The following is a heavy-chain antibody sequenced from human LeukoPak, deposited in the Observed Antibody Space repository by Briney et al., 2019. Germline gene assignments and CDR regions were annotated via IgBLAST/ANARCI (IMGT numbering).Heavy chain of an antibody. CDR1: GFTFSSFG. CDR3: AKDCSGGSCYLDY. V-gene: IGHV3-30*02. D-gene: IGHD2-15*01. CDR2: IRYDGSNT. J-gene: IGHJ4*02. Sequence: GGSLRLSCAASGFTFSSFGMHWVRQAPGKGLGSVAAIRYDGSNTYYADSVRGRFTISRDNSKNTLYLEMSSLRAEDTAVYYCAKDCSGGSCYLDYWGQGTLVTVSS.